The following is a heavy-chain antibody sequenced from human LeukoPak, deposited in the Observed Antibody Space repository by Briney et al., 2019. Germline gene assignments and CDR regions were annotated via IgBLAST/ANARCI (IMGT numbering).Heavy chain of an antibody. Sequence: SETLSLTCTVSGGSISSYYWSWIRQPPGKGLEWIGYISYSGSANYNPSLKSRVSISVDTSKNQFSLKLSSMTAADTAVYYCAGSTLIEILVYWGQGTLATVSS. D-gene: IGHD3-22*01. CDR1: GGSISSYY. CDR3: AGSTLIEILVY. CDR2: ISYSGSA. J-gene: IGHJ4*02. V-gene: IGHV4-59*08.